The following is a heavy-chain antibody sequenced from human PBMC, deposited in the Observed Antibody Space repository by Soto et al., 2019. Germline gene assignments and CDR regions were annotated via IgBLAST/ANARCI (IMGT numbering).Heavy chain of an antibody. CDR3: ARVPGGYYEGYFYV. Sequence: QVHLQESGPGLVKPSETLSLTCSVSGGSVNTGGYYWSWIRQNPGKGLEWIGYVYYTGGTYYNQSLSVRVSISVEPPHNTSANHFSLKLTSVTAADTAVYYCARVPGGYYEGYFYVWGRGTLVIVSS. J-gene: IGHJ2*01. D-gene: IGHD4-17*01. V-gene: IGHV4-31*03. CDR2: VYYTGGT. CDR1: GGSVNTGGYY.